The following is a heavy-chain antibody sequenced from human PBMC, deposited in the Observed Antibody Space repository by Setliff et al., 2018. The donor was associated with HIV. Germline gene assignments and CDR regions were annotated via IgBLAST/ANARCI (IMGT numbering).Heavy chain of an antibody. CDR2: IKQDGSEK. J-gene: IGHJ1*01. CDR3: ARGPSSTHWSPGYFQH. D-gene: IGHD2-8*02. Sequence: GGSLRLSCVASGFTFSSNWLSWVRQAPGKGLEWVANIKQDGSEKYYVDSVKGRFTISRDNAKKSLYLQVNNLRAEDTAVYYCARGPSSTHWSPGYFQHWGQGTPVTV. CDR1: GFTFSSNW. V-gene: IGHV3-7*03.